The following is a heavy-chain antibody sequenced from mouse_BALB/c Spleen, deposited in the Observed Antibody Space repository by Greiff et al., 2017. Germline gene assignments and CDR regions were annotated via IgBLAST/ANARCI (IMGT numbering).Heavy chain of an antibody. D-gene: IGHD2-1*01. V-gene: IGHV1-20*02. CDR3: ARWGGNSYYYAMDY. Sequence: EVQLQQSGPELVKPGASVKISCKASGYSFTGYFMNWVMQSHGKSLEWIGRINPYNGDTFYNQKFKGKATLTVDKSSSTAHMELRSLASEDSAVYYCARWGGNSYYYAMDYWGQGTSVTVSS. CDR2: INPYNGDT. CDR1: GYSFTGYF. J-gene: IGHJ4*01.